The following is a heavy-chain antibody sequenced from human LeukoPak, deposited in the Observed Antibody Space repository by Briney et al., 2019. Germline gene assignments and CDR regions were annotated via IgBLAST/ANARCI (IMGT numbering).Heavy chain of an antibody. V-gene: IGHV1-69*06. J-gene: IGHJ3*02. Sequence: SVKVSCKASGGTFSSYAISWVRQASGQGLEWMGGIIPIFGTANYAQKFQGRVTITADKSTSTAYMELSSLRSEDAAVYYCARDLRVYYYDSSGNDIWGQGTMVTVSS. CDR3: ARDLRVYYYDSSGNDI. CDR2: IIPIFGTA. CDR1: GGTFSSYA. D-gene: IGHD3-22*01.